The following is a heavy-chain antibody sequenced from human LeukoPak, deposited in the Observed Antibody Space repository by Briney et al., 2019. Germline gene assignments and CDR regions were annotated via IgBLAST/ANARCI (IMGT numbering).Heavy chain of an antibody. D-gene: IGHD3-3*01. CDR3: ASLYYDFWSGFTYYFDY. CDR1: GGSISSHY. J-gene: IGHJ4*02. V-gene: IGHV4-59*11. Sequence: PSETLSLTCTVSGGSISSHYWSWIRQPPGKGLEWIGYIYYSGSTNYNPSLKSRVTISVDTSKNQFSLKLSSVTAADTAVYYCASLYYDFWSGFTYYFDYWAREPWSPSPQ. CDR2: IYYSGST.